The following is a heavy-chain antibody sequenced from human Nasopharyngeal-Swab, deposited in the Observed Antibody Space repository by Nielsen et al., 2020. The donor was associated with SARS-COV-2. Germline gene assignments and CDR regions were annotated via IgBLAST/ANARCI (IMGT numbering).Heavy chain of an antibody. CDR2: INPNSGNT. V-gene: IGHV1-8*01. D-gene: IGHD6-19*01. J-gene: IGHJ5*02. Sequence: ASVKVSCKASGYTFITYDINWVRQAPGQGLEWMGWINPNSGNTGYAQKLQGRVTTTRNTSISTAYMELSSLISDDTAVYYCARSYSSGWLRGNWFDPWGQGTLVTVSS. CDR3: ARSYSSGWLRGNWFDP. CDR1: GYTFITYD.